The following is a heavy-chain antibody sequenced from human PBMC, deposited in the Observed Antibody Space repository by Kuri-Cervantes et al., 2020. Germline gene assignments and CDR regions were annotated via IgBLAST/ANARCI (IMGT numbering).Heavy chain of an antibody. V-gene: IGHV4-30-4*01. Sequence: LRLSCTVSGGSISSGDYYRSWIRQPPGKGLEWIGYIYYSGSTYYNPSLRSRVTISVDTSKNQLSLKLSSVTAADTAVYYCARVDVGGYLDWGQGTLVTVSS. CDR1: GGSISSGDYY. J-gene: IGHJ4*02. CDR3: ARVDVGGYLD. D-gene: IGHD5-12*01. CDR2: IYYSGST.